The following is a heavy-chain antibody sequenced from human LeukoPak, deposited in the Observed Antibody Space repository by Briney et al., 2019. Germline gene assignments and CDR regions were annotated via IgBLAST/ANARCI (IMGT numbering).Heavy chain of an antibody. D-gene: IGHD1-26*01. CDR2: ISSSAYTM. CDR1: GFTLSDYH. J-gene: IGHJ4*01. Sequence: GGSLRLSCEASGFTLSDYHMSWIRQAPGKVLEWVSQISSSAYTMHHANSMKGRFTISRDNAKNSLSLQMNSLGADDTAVYYCARLNGNYSRGVDYWGQGTLVTVSS. CDR3: ARLNGNYSRGVDY. V-gene: IGHV3-11*01.